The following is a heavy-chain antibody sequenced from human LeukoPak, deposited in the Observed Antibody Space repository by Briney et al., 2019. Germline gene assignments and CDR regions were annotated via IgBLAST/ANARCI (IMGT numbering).Heavy chain of an antibody. J-gene: IGHJ6*03. CDR2: IYYSGST. D-gene: IGHD3-3*01. V-gene: IGHV4-31*03. Sequence: PSETLSLTCTVSGGSISSGGYYWRWIRQHPGKGLEWIGYIYYSGSTYYNPSLKSRVTISVDTSKNQFSLKLSSVTAADTAVYYCARGGNFQSRNHINYDFWSGFFPRYYMDVWGKGTTVTVSS. CDR3: ARGGNFQSRNHINYDFWSGFFPRYYMDV. CDR1: GGSISSGGYY.